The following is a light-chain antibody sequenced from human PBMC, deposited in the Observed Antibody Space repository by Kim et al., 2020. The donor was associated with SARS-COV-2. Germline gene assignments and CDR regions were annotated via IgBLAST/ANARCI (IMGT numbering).Light chain of an antibody. CDR2: GAS. J-gene: IGKJ5*01. CDR1: QSVSSNY. Sequence: EIVLTQSPGTLSLSPGERATLSCRASQSVSSNYLAWYQQKPGQATRLLIHGASSRATGIPDRFSGSGSWTDFTLTISRLEPEDFAVYYCQQYDTSLPITFGQGTRLEIK. V-gene: IGKV3-20*01. CDR3: QQYDTSLPIT.